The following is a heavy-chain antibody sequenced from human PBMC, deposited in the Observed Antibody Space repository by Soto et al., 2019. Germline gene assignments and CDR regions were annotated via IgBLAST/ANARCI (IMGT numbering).Heavy chain of an antibody. J-gene: IGHJ4*02. D-gene: IGHD1-26*01. CDR1: ESTVSRDW. V-gene: IGHV3-7*04. CDR2: INQDGSEK. CDR3: SGGVGDAF. Sequence: EVHLVESGGGLVQTGGSLRLSCAIFESTVSRDWMNWVRQAPGKGLEWVAHINQDGSEKCYVDSVKGRFTISRDNAKKSLYLQMNSLRRADTAMYYCSGGVGDAFWGQGTLVTVSS.